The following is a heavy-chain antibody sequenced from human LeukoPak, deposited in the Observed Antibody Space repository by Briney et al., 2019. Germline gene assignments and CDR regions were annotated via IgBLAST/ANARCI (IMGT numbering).Heavy chain of an antibody. Sequence: SETLSLTCTVFAGSISSSSYYWGWIRQPLGKRLERIGSIYYSGSTYYNPSLKSRVTISVDTSKNQFSLKLSSVTAADTAVYYCAALSDKSDILTGRTSDYWGQGSLVTVSS. CDR2: IYYSGST. CDR3: AALSDKSDILTGRTSDY. CDR1: AGSISSSSYY. D-gene: IGHD3-9*01. V-gene: IGHV4-39*07. J-gene: IGHJ4*02.